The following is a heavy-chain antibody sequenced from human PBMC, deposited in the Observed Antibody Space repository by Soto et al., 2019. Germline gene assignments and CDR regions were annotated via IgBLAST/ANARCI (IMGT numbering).Heavy chain of an antibody. CDR1: GYRFATYW. V-gene: IGHV5-51*01. Sequence: GESLKISCKGSGYRFATYWIAWVRQMPGKGLEWMGIIYPGDSTTRYSPSFQGQVTISADKSISTAYLQWNSLKASDAAMYYCARQVDRNWNYLSPWHYWGQGTLVTVSS. J-gene: IGHJ4*02. CDR2: IYPGDSTT. D-gene: IGHD1-7*01. CDR3: ARQVDRNWNYLSPWHY.